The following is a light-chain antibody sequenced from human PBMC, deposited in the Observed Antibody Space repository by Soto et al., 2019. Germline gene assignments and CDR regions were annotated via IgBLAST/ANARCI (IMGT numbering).Light chain of an antibody. J-gene: IGLJ2*01. V-gene: IGLV1-40*01. CDR2: GNS. Sequence: QSVLTQPPSVSGAPGQRVTISCTGSSSNIGAGYDVHWYQQLPGTAPKLLIYGNSNRPSGVPDRFSGSKSGTSASLAITGLQAEDEADYYCQSYDSGPSVVFGGGTKLTLL. CDR3: QSYDSGPSVV. CDR1: SSNIGAGYD.